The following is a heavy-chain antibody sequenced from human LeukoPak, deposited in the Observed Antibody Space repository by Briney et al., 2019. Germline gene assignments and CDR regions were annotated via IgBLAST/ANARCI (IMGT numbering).Heavy chain of an antibody. CDR3: ARATWELPYYYYYMDV. CDR1: GGTFSSYA. J-gene: IGHJ6*03. V-gene: IGHV1-69*06. CDR2: IIPIFGTA. D-gene: IGHD1-26*01. Sequence: ASVKVSCKASGGTFSSYAISWVRQAPGQGLEWMGGIIPIFGTANYAQKFQGRVTITADKSTSTAYMELSSLRSEDTAVYYCARATWELPYYYYYMDVWGKGTTVTISS.